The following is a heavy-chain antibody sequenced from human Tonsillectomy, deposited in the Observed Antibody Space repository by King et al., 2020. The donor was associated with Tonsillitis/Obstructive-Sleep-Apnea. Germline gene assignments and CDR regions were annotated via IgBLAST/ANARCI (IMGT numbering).Heavy chain of an antibody. J-gene: IGHJ6*04. V-gene: IGHV5-51*01. CDR3: ARHPDVVVPAASLMDV. Sequence: VQLVQSGAEVKKPGESLKISCKGSGYKFINYWIGWVRQMPGKGLEWMGIIYPGDSDTRYSPSFQGQVTISADKSISTTYLQWSSLKASDTAVYYCARHPDVVVPAASLMDVWGKGTTVTDSS. CDR2: IYPGDSDT. CDR1: GYKFINYW. D-gene: IGHD2-2*01.